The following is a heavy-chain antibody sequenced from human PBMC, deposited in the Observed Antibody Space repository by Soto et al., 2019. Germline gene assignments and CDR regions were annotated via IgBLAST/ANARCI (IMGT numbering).Heavy chain of an antibody. CDR3: ARWGGGTTVTTGWFDP. CDR2: IIPIFGTA. D-gene: IGHD4-17*01. V-gene: IGHV1-69*06. J-gene: IGHJ5*02. CDR1: GGTFSSYA. Sequence: QVQLVQSGAEVKKPGSSVKVSCKASGGTFSSYAISWVRQAPGQGLEWMGGIIPIFGTANYAQKFQGRVTITADKSTSTAYMELSSLRSEDTAVYYCARWGGGTTVTTGWFDPWRQGPLVTVSS.